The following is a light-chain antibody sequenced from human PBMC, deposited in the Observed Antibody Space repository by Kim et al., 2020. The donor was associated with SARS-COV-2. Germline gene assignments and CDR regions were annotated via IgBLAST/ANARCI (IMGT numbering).Light chain of an antibody. V-gene: IGKV1-39*01. CDR2: AAS. CDR3: QQSYSTPYT. J-gene: IGKJ2*01. CDR1: QSISSY. Sequence: SATVGERGTINCRASQSISSYLNWYQQKPGKAPKLLIYAASSLQSGVPSRFSGSGSGTDFTLTISSLQPEDFATYYCQQSYSTPYTFGQGTKLEIK.